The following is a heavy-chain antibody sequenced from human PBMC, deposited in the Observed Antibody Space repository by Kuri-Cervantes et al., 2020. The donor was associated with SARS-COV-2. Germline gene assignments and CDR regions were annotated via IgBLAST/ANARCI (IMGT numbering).Heavy chain of an antibody. V-gene: IGHV3-21*01. CDR2: ISSSSSYI. CDR3: ALGYYDSSGRGDY. D-gene: IGHD3-22*01. Sequence: GESLKISCAASGFTFSSYSMNWVRQAPGKGLEWVSSISSSSSYIYYADSVKGRFTISRDNAKNSLYLQMNSLRAEDTAVYYCALGYYDSSGRGDYWGQGTLVTVSS. J-gene: IGHJ4*02. CDR1: GFTFSSYS.